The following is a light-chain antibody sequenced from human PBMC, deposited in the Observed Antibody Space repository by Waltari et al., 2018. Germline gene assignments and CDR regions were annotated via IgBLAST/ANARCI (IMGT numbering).Light chain of an antibody. V-gene: IGLV2-14*03. Sequence: QSALTQPASVSGSPGQSITISCTGTSSDIGVYNHVSWYQQHPGKAPKLMIYDVTNRPSGVSDRFSGSKSDYTASLPISVLQGEDEADYYCSSYTTSISYVFGTGTRVTVL. CDR1: SSDIGVYNH. CDR3: SSYTTSISYV. J-gene: IGLJ1*01. CDR2: DVT.